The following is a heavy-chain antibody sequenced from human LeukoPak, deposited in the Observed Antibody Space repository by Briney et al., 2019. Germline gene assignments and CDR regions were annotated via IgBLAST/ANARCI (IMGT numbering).Heavy chain of an antibody. Sequence: GGSLRLSCAASGFTFSSYWMSWVRQAPGKGLEWVANIKQDGSEKYYVDSVKGRFTISRDNAKNSLYLQMNSLRAEDTAVYYCARDGQYYYYYMGVWGKGTTVTVSS. CDR3: ARDGQYYYYYMGV. J-gene: IGHJ6*03. D-gene: IGHD3/OR15-3a*01. CDR2: IKQDGSEK. V-gene: IGHV3-7*01. CDR1: GFTFSSYW.